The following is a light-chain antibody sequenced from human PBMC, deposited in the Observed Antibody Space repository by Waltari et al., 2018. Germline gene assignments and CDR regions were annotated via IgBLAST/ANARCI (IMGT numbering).Light chain of an antibody. CDR3: SSYTSSSTLVV. V-gene: IGLV2-14*03. Sequence: QSALPQPASASRSPGQSTTISCTVTSSDVVVYNSVSWYQQPPGKAPNLMIYDVSNRPSGVSNRFSGSKSGNTASLTISGLQAEDEADYYCSSYTSSSTLVVFGGGTKLTVL. J-gene: IGLJ2*01. CDR2: DVS. CDR1: SSDVVVYNS.